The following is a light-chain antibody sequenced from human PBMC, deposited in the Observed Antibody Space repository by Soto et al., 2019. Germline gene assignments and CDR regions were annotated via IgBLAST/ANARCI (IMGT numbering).Light chain of an antibody. V-gene: IGLV1-47*01. J-gene: IGLJ2*01. Sequence: QSVLTQPPSASGTPGQRVTISCSGSSSNIGTNYVYWYHQLPGTAPKLIIYRNNQRPSGVPDRFSVSESGTSASLAISGLRSEDEADYYCCSYAGSRVVFGGGTKLTVL. CDR3: CSYAGSRVV. CDR1: SSNIGTNY. CDR2: RNN.